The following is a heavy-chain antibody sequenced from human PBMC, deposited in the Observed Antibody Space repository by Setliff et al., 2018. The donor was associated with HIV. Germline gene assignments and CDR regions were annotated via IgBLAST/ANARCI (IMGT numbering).Heavy chain of an antibody. CDR3: ARAYYDYDWGRTKDAFDI. D-gene: IGHD3-16*01. J-gene: IGHJ3*02. CDR2: INHSGST. Sequence: SETLSLTCTVSGGSISSNSYYWGWIRQPPGKGLEWIGEINHSGSTNYNPSLKSRVTISVDTSKNQFSLKLSSVTAADTAVYYYARAYYDYDWGRTKDAFDIWGQGTMVTVSS. CDR1: GGSISSNSYY. V-gene: IGHV4-39*07.